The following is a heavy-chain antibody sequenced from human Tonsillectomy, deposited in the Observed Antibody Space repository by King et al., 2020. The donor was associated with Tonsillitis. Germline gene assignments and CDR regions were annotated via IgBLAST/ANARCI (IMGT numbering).Heavy chain of an antibody. CDR3: AKMGGDILTAYPTFDY. Sequence: VQLVESGGGLVQPGGSLRLSCAASGFTFSSYAMSWVRQAPGKGLEWVSVIYSGGSSTYYADSVKGRFTISRDNSKNTLYLQMNSLRAEDTAVYYCAKMGGDILTAYPTFDYWGQGTLVTVSS. CDR2: IYSGGSST. J-gene: IGHJ4*02. V-gene: IGHV3-23*03. D-gene: IGHD3-9*01. CDR1: GFTFSSYA.